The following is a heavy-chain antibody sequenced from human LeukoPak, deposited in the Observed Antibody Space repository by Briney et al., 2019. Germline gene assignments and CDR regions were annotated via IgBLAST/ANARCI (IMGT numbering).Heavy chain of an antibody. CDR3: ARDWRQDNAFDL. V-gene: IGHV3-7*01. CDR1: EFTFSSHQ. J-gene: IGHJ3*01. D-gene: IGHD2-15*01. CDR2: ITQDGSEE. Sequence: GGSLRLSCAASEFTFSSHQMSWVRQAPGKGLEWVAKITQDGSEEYYMDSVKGRFIISRDNGKNSLYLQMNSLRVKDTAVYYCARDWRQDNAFDLWGQGTMVTVSS.